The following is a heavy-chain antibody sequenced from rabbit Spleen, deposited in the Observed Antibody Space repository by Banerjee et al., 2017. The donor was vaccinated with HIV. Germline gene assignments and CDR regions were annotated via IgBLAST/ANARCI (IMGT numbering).Heavy chain of an antibody. CDR1: GFSFSSGDD. D-gene: IGHD1-1*01. V-gene: IGHV1S40*01. CDR3: ARTGAISAYYFDL. CDR2: IDLGNSGSI. J-gene: IGHJ4*01. Sequence: QSLEESGGGLVKPGASLTLTCKASGFSFSSGDDMCWVRQTPGKGLEWIACIDLGNSGSIYASWAKGRFTISKTSSTTVTLQMTSLTAADTATYFCARTGAISAYYFDLWGPGTLVTVS.